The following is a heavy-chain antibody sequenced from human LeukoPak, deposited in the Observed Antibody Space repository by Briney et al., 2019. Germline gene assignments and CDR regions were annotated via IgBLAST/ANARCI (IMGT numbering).Heavy chain of an antibody. CDR3: ARSVGGWYYFDY. D-gene: IGHD6-19*01. CDR1: GGSISSYY. V-gene: IGHV4-59*01. Sequence: SETLSLTCTVSGGSISSYYWSWIRQPPGKGLEWIGYIYYSGSTNYNPSLKSRVTISVDTSKHQLSLKLRSVTAADTAVYYCARSVGGWYYFDYWGQGTLVTVSS. CDR2: IYYSGST. J-gene: IGHJ4*02.